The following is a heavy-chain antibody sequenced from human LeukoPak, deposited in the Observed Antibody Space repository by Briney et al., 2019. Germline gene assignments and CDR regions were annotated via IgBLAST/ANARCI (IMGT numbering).Heavy chain of an antibody. CDR1: GGSFSGYY. V-gene: IGHV4-34*01. J-gene: IGHJ4*02. Sequence: TSETLSLTCAVYGGSFSGYYWSWIRQPPGKGLEWIGEINHSGSTNYNPSLKSRVTISVDTSKNQFSLKLSSVTAADTAVYYCARAHSSGWYGLLSFDYWGQGTLVTVSS. CDR3: ARAHSSGWYGLLSFDY. CDR2: INHSGST. D-gene: IGHD6-19*01.